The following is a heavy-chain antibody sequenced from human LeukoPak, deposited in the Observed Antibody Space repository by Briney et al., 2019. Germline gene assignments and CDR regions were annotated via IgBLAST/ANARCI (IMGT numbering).Heavy chain of an antibody. CDR1: GFTFRSYS. Sequence: GGSLRLSCAASGFTFRSYSMNWVRQAPGKGLEWVSSISSSSSFIYYADSVKGRFTISRDNSKNTLYLQMNSLRAEDTALYYCATKGTTVTTNYFDYWGQGTLVTVSS. J-gene: IGHJ4*02. V-gene: IGHV3-21*04. CDR2: ISSSSSFI. D-gene: IGHD4-11*01. CDR3: ATKGTTVTTNYFDY.